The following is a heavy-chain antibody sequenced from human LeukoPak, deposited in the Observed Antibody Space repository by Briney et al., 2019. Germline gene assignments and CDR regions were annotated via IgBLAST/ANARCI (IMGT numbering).Heavy chain of an antibody. CDR3: AKGDAYYYYYMDV. CDR1: RFTFSSFG. CDR2: ISGSGGST. J-gene: IGHJ6*03. V-gene: IGHV3-23*01. Sequence: GGSLRLSCAASRFTFSSFGMSWVRQAPGKGLEWVSGISGSGGSTFYADSVKGRFTISRDNSKNTLYLQMKSLRAEDTALYYCAKGDAYYYYYMDVWGKGTTVTVSS.